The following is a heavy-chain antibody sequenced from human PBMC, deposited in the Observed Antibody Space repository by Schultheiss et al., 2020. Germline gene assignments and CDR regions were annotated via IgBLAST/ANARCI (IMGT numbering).Heavy chain of an antibody. CDR1: GFTFSDYY. D-gene: IGHD6-13*01. CDR2: ISSSSSTI. J-gene: IGHJ5*02. Sequence: GGSLRLSCAASGFTFSDYYMSWIRQAPGKGLEWVSYISSSSSTIYYADSVKGRFTISRDNAKNSLYLQMNSLRSEDTAVYYCARGVAAAGINWFDPWGQGTLVTVSS. CDR3: ARGVAAAGINWFDP. V-gene: IGHV3-11*01.